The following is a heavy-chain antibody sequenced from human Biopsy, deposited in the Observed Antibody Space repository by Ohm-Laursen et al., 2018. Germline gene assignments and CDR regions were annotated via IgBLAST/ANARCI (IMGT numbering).Heavy chain of an antibody. J-gene: IGHJ4*02. CDR2: INHHGWS. CDR3: AREGGGLLPIRLTDF. D-gene: IGHD1-26*01. CDR1: GESFSDYY. Sequence: SETLSLTCEVSGESFSDYYWSWIRQSPGQGLEWIGEINHHGWSSYSPALQSRVTISVHASKNQFSLNIKSATAADTAVYFCAREGGGLLPIRLTDFWGPGMMVTVSS. V-gene: IGHV4-34*01.